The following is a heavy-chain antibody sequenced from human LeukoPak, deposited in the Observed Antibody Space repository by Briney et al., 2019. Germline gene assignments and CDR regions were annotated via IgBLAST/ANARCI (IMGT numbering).Heavy chain of an antibody. CDR3: ARESGAGGYYYYYNMDV. Sequence: GGSLRLSCAASGFTFSSYSMTWVRQAPGKGLEWVSSISGGSSYIYYADSVKGRFTMSRDNAENSLSLQMNSLRADGTAVYYCARESGAGGYYYYYNMDVWGKGTTVTVSS. CDR1: GFTFSSYS. D-gene: IGHD7-27*01. J-gene: IGHJ6*03. CDR2: ISGGSSYI. V-gene: IGHV3-21*01.